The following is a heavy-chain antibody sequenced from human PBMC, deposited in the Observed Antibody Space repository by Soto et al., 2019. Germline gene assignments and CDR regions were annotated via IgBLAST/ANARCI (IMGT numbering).Heavy chain of an antibody. CDR1: GGTFSSYA. V-gene: IGHV1-69*13. CDR3: ARRSGYDFWSGYWAYYYYYGMDV. J-gene: IGHJ6*02. D-gene: IGHD3-3*01. CDR2: IIPIFGTA. Sequence: GASVKVSCKASGGTFSSYAISWVRQAPGQGLEWMGGIIPIFGTANYAQKFQGRVTITADESTSTAYMELSSLRSEDTAVYYCARRSGYDFWSGYWAYYYYYGMDVWGQGTTVTVSS.